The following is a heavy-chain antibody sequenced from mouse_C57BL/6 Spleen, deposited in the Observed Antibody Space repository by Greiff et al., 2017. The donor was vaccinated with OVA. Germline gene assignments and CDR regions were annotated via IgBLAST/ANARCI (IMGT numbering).Heavy chain of an antibody. CDR2: IWRGGST. CDR1: GFSLTSYG. V-gene: IGHV2-5*01. Sequence: VQLQQSGPGLVQPSQSLSITCTVSGFSLTSYGVHWVRQSPGKGLEWLGVIWRGGSTDYNAAFMCRLSITKDNSKSQVFFKMNSLQADDTAIYYCAKMGYHGYFDYWGQGTTLTVSS. D-gene: IGHD2-2*01. J-gene: IGHJ2*01. CDR3: AKMGYHGYFDY.